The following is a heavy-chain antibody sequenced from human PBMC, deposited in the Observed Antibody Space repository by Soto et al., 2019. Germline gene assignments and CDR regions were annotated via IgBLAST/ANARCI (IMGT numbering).Heavy chain of an antibody. D-gene: IGHD6-19*01. CDR2: ISYDGSNK. J-gene: IGHJ4*02. CDR1: GFTFSSYA. Sequence: QVQLVESGGGAVQPGRSLRLSCAASGFTFSSYALHWVRQAPGKGLEWVAVISYDGSNKYYADSVKGRFTISRDNSKNTLYLQMNSLRAEDTAVYYCARASNGWYYDYWGQGTLVTVSS. CDR3: ARASNGWYYDY. V-gene: IGHV3-30-3*01.